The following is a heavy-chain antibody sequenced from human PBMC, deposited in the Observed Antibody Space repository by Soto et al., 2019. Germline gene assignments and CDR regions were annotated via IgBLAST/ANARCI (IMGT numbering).Heavy chain of an antibody. Sequence: LSLTCTVSGGSISSSSYYWGWIRQPPGKGLEWIGSIYYSGSTYYNPSLKSRVTISVDTSKNQFSLKLSSVTAADTAVYYCARIVEQQLTDYWGQGTLVTVSS. CDR2: IYYSGST. V-gene: IGHV4-39*01. J-gene: IGHJ4*02. CDR1: GGSISSSSYY. D-gene: IGHD6-13*01. CDR3: ARIVEQQLTDY.